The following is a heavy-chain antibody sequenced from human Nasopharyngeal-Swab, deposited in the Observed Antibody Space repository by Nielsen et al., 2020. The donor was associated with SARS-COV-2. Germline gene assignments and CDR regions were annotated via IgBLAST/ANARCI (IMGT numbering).Heavy chain of an antibody. CDR2: IYSSGNT. Sequence: WIRQPPGKGLEWVGNIYSSGNTYYNASFKSRLTISLDTSKNQFSLHLSSVTAADTAVYYCARDAERVYGAFDIWGQGTVVTVSS. V-gene: IGHV4-30-4*01. CDR3: ARDAERVYGAFDI. D-gene: IGHD5/OR15-5a*01. J-gene: IGHJ3*02.